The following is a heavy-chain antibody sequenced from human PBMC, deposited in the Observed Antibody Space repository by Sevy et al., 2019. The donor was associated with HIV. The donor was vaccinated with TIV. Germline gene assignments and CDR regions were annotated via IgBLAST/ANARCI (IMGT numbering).Heavy chain of an antibody. CDR1: GSSFESFA. Sequence: GGSVRLSCAASGSSFESFAMNWVRQAPGKGLEWVAYISKSSSYIYYADSVKGRFTISRDNAKNSLFLQMNSLGAEDTAIYYCTRGSGIDYYEKGMDLWGQGTTVTVSS. J-gene: IGHJ6*02. CDR3: TRGSGIDYYEKGMDL. CDR2: ISKSSSYI. D-gene: IGHD3-10*01. V-gene: IGHV3-21*04.